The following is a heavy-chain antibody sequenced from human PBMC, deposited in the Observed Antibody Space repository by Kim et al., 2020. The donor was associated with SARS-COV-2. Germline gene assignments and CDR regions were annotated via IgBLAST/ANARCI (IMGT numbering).Heavy chain of an antibody. V-gene: IGHV4-31*03. J-gene: IGHJ4*02. CDR1: GGSISSGGYY. CDR2: IYYSGST. D-gene: IGHD5-18*01. CDR3: ARGLTGYSYGYLDY. Sequence: SETLSLTCTVSGGSISSGGYYWSWIRQHPGKGLEWIGYIYYSGSTYYNPSLKSRVTISVDTSKNQFSLKLSSVTAADTAVYYCARGLTGYSYGYLDYWGQGTLVTVSS.